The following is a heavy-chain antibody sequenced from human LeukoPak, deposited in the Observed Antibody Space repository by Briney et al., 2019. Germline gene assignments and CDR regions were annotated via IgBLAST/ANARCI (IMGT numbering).Heavy chain of an antibody. J-gene: IGHJ4*02. CDR1: GFTFTTYW. CDR2: IRQDGREK. D-gene: IGHD1-26*01. V-gene: IGHV3-7*01. Sequence: PGGSLRLSCAASGFTFTTYWMSWIRQAPGKGLEWVANIRQDGREKSYVDSVKGRFTISRDNAKNSVYLQMNSLRAEDTALYYCARGGGASDYWGQGTLVTVSS. CDR3: ARGGGASDY.